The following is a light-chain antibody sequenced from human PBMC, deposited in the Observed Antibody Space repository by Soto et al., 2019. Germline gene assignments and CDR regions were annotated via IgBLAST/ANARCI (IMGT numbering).Light chain of an antibody. V-gene: IGKV3-15*01. CDR1: QSVSSN. J-gene: IGKJ5*01. CDR2: GAS. CDR3: QPYSTWPPIP. Sequence: SQSPVAVSLSPGERATLSCRASQSVSSNLAWYQQKPGQAPRLLIYGASTRATGIPARFSGSGSGTEFTLTISSLQSEDFAVYYCQPYSTWPPIPFGQGTRL.